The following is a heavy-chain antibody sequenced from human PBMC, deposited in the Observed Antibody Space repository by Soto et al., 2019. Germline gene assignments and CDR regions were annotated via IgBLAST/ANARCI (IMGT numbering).Heavy chain of an antibody. V-gene: IGHV4-34*01. CDR2: INHSGST. Sequence: SETLSLTCAVYGGSFSGYYWSWIRQPPGKGLEWIGEINHSGSTNYNPSLKSRVTISVDTSKNQFSLKLSSVTAADTAVYYCARGGDYGRHLDYWGQGTLVTVSS. CDR1: GGSFSGYY. D-gene: IGHD4-17*01. J-gene: IGHJ4*02. CDR3: ARGGDYGRHLDY.